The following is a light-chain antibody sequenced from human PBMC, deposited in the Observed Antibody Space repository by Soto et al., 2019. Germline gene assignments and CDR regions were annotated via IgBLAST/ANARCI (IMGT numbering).Light chain of an antibody. CDR3: QQYHTYSPWT. CDR1: QSIGDW. V-gene: IGKV1-5*03. Sequence: DIQMTQSPSTLSASVGDRVTITCRASQSIGDWLAWFQQRPGKAPKALIYKASNLESGVPSRFSGSASGTEFTLTISTLQPDDFTTYYCQQYHTYSPWTFGQGTNVDIK. J-gene: IGKJ1*01. CDR2: KAS.